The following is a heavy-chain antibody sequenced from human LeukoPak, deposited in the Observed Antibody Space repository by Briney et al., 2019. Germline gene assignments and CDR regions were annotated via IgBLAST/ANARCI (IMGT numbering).Heavy chain of an antibody. J-gene: IGHJ6*03. Sequence: PSETLSLTCTVSGGSISSGGYYWSWIRQHPGKGLEWIGYIYYSGSTYYNPSLKSRVTISVDTSKNQFSLKLSSVTAADTAVYYCARPFGKPYSSSSRMDVWGKGTTVTVSS. D-gene: IGHD6-6*01. V-gene: IGHV4-31*03. CDR1: GGSISSGGYY. CDR2: IYYSGST. CDR3: ARPFGKPYSSSSRMDV.